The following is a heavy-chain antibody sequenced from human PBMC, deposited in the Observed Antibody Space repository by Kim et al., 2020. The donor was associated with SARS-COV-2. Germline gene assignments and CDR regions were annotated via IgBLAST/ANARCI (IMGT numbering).Heavy chain of an antibody. J-gene: IGHJ4*02. D-gene: IGHD6-6*01. CDR3: VRAPSN. CDR1: GFRFSDYY. Sequence: GGSLRLSCEASGFRFSDYYMSWIRQAPGKGLEWVAHINGDGSSMKCADSVNGRFNISRDNANKSLSLQMNCLTPEDTAVYYCVRAPSNWGQGTLVTVSS. V-gene: IGHV3-11*01. CDR2: INGDGSSM.